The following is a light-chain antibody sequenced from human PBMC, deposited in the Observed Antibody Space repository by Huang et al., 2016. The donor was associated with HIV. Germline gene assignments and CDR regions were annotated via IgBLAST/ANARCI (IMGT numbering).Light chain of an antibody. V-gene: IGKV1-33*01. CDR2: DAS. Sequence: DIQMTQSPSSLSASVGDRVTISCQASQDIANYLNWYQQKPGQAPKLLIYDASTLQTGVPSRFSGSGSGTDFSFTISSLQPEDIATYYCQQYDRLPPWTFGQGTKVEIQ. CDR1: QDIANY. CDR3: QQYDRLPPWT. J-gene: IGKJ1*01.